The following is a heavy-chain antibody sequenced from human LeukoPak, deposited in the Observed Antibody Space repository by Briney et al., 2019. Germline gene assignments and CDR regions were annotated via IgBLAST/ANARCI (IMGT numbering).Heavy chain of an antibody. V-gene: IGHV3-23*01. J-gene: IGHJ3*02. CDR3: AKVHSSWYQAPLGDAFDI. Sequence: PGGSLRLSCAASRFSFSTYPMGWVRQAPGKGLEWVSAISGSGGSTYYADSVKGRFTISRDNSKNTLYLQMNSLRAEDTAVYYCAKVHSSWYQAPLGDAFDIWGQGTMVTVSS. CDR1: RFSFSTYP. CDR2: ISGSGGST. D-gene: IGHD6-13*01.